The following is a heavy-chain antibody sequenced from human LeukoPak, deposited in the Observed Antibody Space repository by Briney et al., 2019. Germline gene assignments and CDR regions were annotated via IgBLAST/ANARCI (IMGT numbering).Heavy chain of an antibody. J-gene: IGHJ4*02. CDR3: AKWYCTTSTCYYDY. V-gene: IGHV3-53*01. CDR2: IYNTGET. Sequence: QAGGSLRLSCAASGFTVNNNYMSWVRQAPGKGLEWVSFIYNTGETYYLDSVKGRFTISRDNSKNMLYLQMNGLRADDTAVYYCAKWYCTTSTCYYDYWGQGTLVTVSS. CDR1: GFTVNNNY. D-gene: IGHD2-8*01.